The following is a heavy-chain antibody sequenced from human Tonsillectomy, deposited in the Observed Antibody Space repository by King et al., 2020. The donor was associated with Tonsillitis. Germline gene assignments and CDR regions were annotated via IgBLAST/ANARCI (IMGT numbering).Heavy chain of an antibody. CDR1: GGSIRSYS. J-gene: IGHJ4*02. V-gene: IGHV4-59*08. CDR3: ARHGYDSSGYYYAFFDS. D-gene: IGHD3-22*01. Sequence: VQLQESGPGLVKPSETLSLTCTVSGGSIRSYSWSWIRQPPGKGLEWIGYIYYSGSTNNNPSLKSRVTISVDTSKNQFSLKLSSVTAADTAVYYCARHGYDSSGYYYAFFDSWGQGTLVTVSS. CDR2: IYYSGST.